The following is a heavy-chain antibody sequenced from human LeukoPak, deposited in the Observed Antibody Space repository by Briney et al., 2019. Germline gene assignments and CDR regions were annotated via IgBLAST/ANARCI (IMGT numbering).Heavy chain of an antibody. J-gene: IGHJ4*02. CDR1: GFTVGNNY. V-gene: IGHV3-66*01. CDR3: ARDFGAYVDATMGYVGRFDS. CDR2: IFSHGET. D-gene: IGHD5-18*01. Sequence: PGGSLRLSCAASGFTVGNNYMNWVRQAPGKGLEWVSLIFSHGETSYADSMEGRFTISRDNAKNSLYLQMTSLRAEDTAVYFCARDFGAYVDATMGYVGRFDSWGQGTLVTVSS.